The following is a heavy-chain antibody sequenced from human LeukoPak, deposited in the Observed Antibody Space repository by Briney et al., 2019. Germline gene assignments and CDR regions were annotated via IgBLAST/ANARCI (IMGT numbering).Heavy chain of an antibody. J-gene: IGHJ6*04. CDR3: ARAWADIVVVPAASSADV. Sequence: PGGSLRLSCAASGFTFSSYAMHWVRQAPGKGLEWVAVISYDGSNKYYADSVKGRFTISRDNSKNTLYLQMNSLRAEDTAVYYCARAWADIVVVPAASSADVWGKGTTVTVSS. V-gene: IGHV3-30-3*01. CDR1: GFTFSSYA. D-gene: IGHD2-2*01. CDR2: ISYDGSNK.